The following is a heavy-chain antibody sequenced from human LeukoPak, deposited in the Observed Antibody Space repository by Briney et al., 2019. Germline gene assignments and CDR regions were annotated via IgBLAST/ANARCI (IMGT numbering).Heavy chain of an antibody. J-gene: IGHJ5*02. CDR1: GGSIRSSSYY. CDR2: IYYGGST. CDR3: ARATEPGSSTWDWFDP. Sequence: SETLSHTCTVSGGSIRSSSYYWGWIRQPPGKGLEWIGNIYYGGSTYYNPSLKSRVTTSVDTSKNQFSLKLSSVTAADTAVYYCARATEPGSSTWDWFDPWGQGTLVTVSS. D-gene: IGHD2-2*01. V-gene: IGHV4-39*07.